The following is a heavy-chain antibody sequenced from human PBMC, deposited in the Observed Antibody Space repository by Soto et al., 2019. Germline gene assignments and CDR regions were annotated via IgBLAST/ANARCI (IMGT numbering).Heavy chain of an antibody. CDR2: IYPGDSDT. Sequence: QPISGKGRGWSDTSYRFGRDHQKPRKGLEWMGIIYPGDSDTRYSPSFQGQVTISADKSIRTAYLQWSSLKASDTAMYYCARVGLSSSWYYYVVRGQGTLVTVSS. V-gene: IGHV5-51*07. J-gene: IGHJ4*02. CDR1: GWSDTSYR. D-gene: IGHD6-13*01. CDR3: ARVGLSSSWYYYVV.